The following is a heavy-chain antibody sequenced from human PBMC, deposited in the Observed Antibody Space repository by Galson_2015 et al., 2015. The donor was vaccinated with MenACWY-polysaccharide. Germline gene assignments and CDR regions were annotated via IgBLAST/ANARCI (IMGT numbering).Heavy chain of an antibody. CDR1: GSSFHTNE. Sequence: QSGAEVKKPGESLKISCTASGSSFHTNEIGWVRQLPGKGLEWMGIVYPADSKIRYSPSFEGQVTISVDKSISTVYLQWSSLKASDTAMYYCARNGGGLGAWGQETMVTVSS. D-gene: IGHD3-16*01. V-gene: IGHV5-51*03. CDR3: ARNGGGLGA. CDR2: VYPADSKI. J-gene: IGHJ3*01.